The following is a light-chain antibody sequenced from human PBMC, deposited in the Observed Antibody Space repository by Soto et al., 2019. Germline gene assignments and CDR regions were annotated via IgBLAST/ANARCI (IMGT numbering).Light chain of an antibody. V-gene: IGKV1-5*01. CDR3: QQYNRYSSST. CDR1: HSISTY. CDR2: DAS. J-gene: IGKJ1*01. Sequence: DIQMTQSPSTLSASVGDRVSITCRASHSISTYVAWYQQKPGKAPRLLIYDASSLESGVPSRFSGSGSETDFTLTISSLQPDDLATYYCQQYNRYSSSTFGQGTKVDI.